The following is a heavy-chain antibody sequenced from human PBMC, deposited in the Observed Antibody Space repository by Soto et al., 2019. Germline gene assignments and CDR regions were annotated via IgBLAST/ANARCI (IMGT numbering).Heavy chain of an antibody. V-gene: IGHV3-23*01. J-gene: IGHJ2*01. CDR3: AKDQGRAYWYFDL. CDR2: ISGSGGST. Sequence: EVQLLESGGGLVQPGGSLRLSCAASGFNFSNYAMSWVRQAPGKGLEWLSGISGSGGSTYYTDSVKGRLTISRDNSKNTLYLQSKSLRAEDTAKYYCAKDQGRAYWYFDLWGRGTLVSVSS. CDR1: GFNFSNYA. D-gene: IGHD3-10*01.